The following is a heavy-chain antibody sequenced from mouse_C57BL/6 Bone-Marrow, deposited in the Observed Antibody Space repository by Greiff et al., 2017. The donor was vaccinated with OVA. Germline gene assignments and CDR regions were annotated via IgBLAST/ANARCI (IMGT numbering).Heavy chain of an antibody. CDR2: IYPRSGNT. D-gene: IGHD2-4*01. J-gene: IGHJ2*01. V-gene: IGHV1-81*01. CDR3: AGFYYDYYFDY. Sequence: QVQLKESGAELARPGASVKLSCKASGYTFTSYGISWVKQRTGQGLEWIGEIYPRSGNTYYNEKFKGKATLTADKSSSTAYMELRSLTSEASAVYFCAGFYYDYYFDYWGQGTTLTVSS. CDR1: GYTFTSYG.